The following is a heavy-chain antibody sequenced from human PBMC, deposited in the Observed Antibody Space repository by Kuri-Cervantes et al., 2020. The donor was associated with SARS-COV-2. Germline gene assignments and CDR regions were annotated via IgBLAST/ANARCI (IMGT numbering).Heavy chain of an antibody. J-gene: IGHJ4*02. V-gene: IGHV1-18*01. CDR1: GFTFTSSA. Sequence: ASVKVSCKASGFTFTSSATQWVRQAPGQGLEWTGWISAYNGNTNYAQKLQGRVTMTTDTSTSTAYMELRSLRSDDTAVYYCAREKLRYFDWSKPPTPEYYFDYWGQGTLVTVSS. D-gene: IGHD3-9*01. CDR2: ISAYNGNT. CDR3: AREKLRYFDWSKPPTPEYYFDY.